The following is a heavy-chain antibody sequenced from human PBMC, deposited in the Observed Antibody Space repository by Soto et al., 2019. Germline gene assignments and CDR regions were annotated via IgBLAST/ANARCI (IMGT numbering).Heavy chain of an antibody. CDR1: GGSISSSSYY. J-gene: IGHJ5*02. CDR3: ARLRYDILTGYPTTFDP. CDR2: IYYSGST. V-gene: IGHV4-39*01. Sequence: SETLSLTCTVSGGSISSSSYYWGWIRQPPGKGLEWIGSIYYSGSTYYNPSLKSRVTISVDTSKNQFSLKLSSVTAADTAVYYCARLRYDILTGYPTTFDPWGQGTLVTVSS. D-gene: IGHD3-9*01.